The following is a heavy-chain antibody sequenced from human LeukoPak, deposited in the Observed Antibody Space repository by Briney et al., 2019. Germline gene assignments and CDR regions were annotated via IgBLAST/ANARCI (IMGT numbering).Heavy chain of an antibody. D-gene: IGHD2-2*01. Sequence: SETPSLTCAVYGGSFSGYYWSWIRQPPGKGLEWIGEINHSGSTNYNPSLKSRVTISVDTSKNQFSLKLSSVTAADTAVYYCARGPPRAGCRYCSSTSCYDCVPYYYYYGMDVWGQGTTVTVSS. J-gene: IGHJ6*02. CDR3: ARGPPRAGCRYCSSTSCYDCVPYYYYYGMDV. V-gene: IGHV4-34*01. CDR2: INHSGST. CDR1: GGSFSGYY.